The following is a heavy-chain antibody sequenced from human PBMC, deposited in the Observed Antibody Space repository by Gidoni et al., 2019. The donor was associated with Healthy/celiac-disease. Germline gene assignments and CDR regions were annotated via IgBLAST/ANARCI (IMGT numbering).Heavy chain of an antibody. Sequence: EVQLVESGGGLVQPGGSLRLSCAASGFPFSNYWMHWVRQAPGKGLVWVSRFNSDGSSTNYADSGKGRFTISRDNAKNTLYLQLNSLRAEDSAVYFCARGRIAVAGFDYWGQGTLVTVSS. J-gene: IGHJ4*02. D-gene: IGHD6-19*01. V-gene: IGHV3-74*01. CDR1: GFPFSNYW. CDR3: ARGRIAVAGFDY. CDR2: FNSDGSST.